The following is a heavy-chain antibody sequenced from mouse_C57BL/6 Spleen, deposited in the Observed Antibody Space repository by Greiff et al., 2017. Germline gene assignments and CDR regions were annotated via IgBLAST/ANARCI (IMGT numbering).Heavy chain of an antibody. CDR3: ASFYSNYYYAMDY. V-gene: IGHV7-3*01. D-gene: IGHD2-5*01. Sequence: EVMLVESGGGLVQPGGSLSLSCAASGFTFTDYYMSWVRQPPGKALEWLGFIRNKANGYTTEYSASVKGRFTISRDNSQSILYLQMNALRAEDSATYYCASFYSNYYYAMDYWGQGTSVTVSS. CDR1: GFTFTDYY. J-gene: IGHJ4*01. CDR2: IRNKANGYTT.